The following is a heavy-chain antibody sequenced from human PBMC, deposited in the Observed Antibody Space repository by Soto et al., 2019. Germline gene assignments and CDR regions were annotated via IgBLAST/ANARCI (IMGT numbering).Heavy chain of an antibody. J-gene: IGHJ6*02. CDR2: TYYRSKWYN. CDR3: ARAKGRVIAARQVSYYYYGMDV. V-gene: IGHV6-1*01. CDR1: GDSVSSNSAA. D-gene: IGHD6-6*01. Sequence: QVQLQQSGPGLVKPSQTLSLTCAISGDSVSSNSAAWNWIRQSPSRGLEWLGRTYYRSKWYNDYAVSVKSRITINPDTSKNQFSLQLNSVTPEDTAVYYCARAKGRVIAARQVSYYYYGMDVWGQGTTVTVSS.